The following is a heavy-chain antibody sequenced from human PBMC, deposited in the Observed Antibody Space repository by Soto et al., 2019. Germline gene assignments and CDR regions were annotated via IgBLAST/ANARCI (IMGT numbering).Heavy chain of an antibody. Sequence: SETLSLTCTVSGGSLRSSRFYWGWIRQPKRKGLEWIGSIYYSGDTYYNPSLKSRVTISVDTSKNQFSLKLSSVTAADTAVYYCARHWGYSGYDLHWFDPWGQGTLVTVS. J-gene: IGHJ5*02. CDR2: IYYSGDT. D-gene: IGHD5-12*01. CDR3: ARHWGYSGYDLHWFDP. CDR1: GGSLRSSRFY. V-gene: IGHV4-39*01.